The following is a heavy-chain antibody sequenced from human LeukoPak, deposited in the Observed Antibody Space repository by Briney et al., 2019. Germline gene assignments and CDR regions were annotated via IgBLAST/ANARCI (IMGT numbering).Heavy chain of an antibody. J-gene: IGHJ4*02. Sequence: GGSLRLSCAASGFTFSSYAMHWVRQAPGKGLEWVAVISYDGSNKYYADSVKGRFTISRDNSKNTLYLQMNSLRAEDTAVYYCARDYYDSSGYRHGFDYWGRGTLVTVSS. V-gene: IGHV3-30*04. CDR1: GFTFSSYA. CDR2: ISYDGSNK. CDR3: ARDYYDSSGYRHGFDY. D-gene: IGHD3-22*01.